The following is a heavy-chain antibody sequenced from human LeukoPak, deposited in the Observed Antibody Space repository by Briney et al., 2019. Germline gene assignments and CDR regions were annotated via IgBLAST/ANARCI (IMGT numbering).Heavy chain of an antibody. CDR2: IGSDYDR. Sequence: GGALRLSCTASGFAFGSYAMAWVRQAPGKGLEGVAAIGSDYDRVHEDSVKGRFTISRDNSKSTLYLQMDNLRAEDTAVYICAKSAGVATIYFDSWGQGALVTVSS. V-gene: IGHV3-23*01. D-gene: IGHD3-3*01. CDR1: GFAFGSYA. J-gene: IGHJ4*02. CDR3: AKSAGVATIYFDS.